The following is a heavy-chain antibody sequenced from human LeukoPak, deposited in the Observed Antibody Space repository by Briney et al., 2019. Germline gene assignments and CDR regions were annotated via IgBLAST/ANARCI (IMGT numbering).Heavy chain of an antibody. CDR1: GYTFTYRY. Sequence: ASVKVSCKASGYTFTYRYLHWVRQAPGQALEWMGWITPFNGNTNYAQKFQGRVTITRDRSMSTAYMELSSLKSEDTAMYYCANSPDSGGLGPWGQGTLVTVSS. J-gene: IGHJ5*02. V-gene: IGHV1-45*02. CDR2: ITPFNGNT. CDR3: ANSPDSGGLGP. D-gene: IGHD3-10*01.